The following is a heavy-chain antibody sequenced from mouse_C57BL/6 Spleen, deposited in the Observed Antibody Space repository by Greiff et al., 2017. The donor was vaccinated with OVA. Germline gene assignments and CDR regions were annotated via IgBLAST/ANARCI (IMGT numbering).Heavy chain of an antibody. J-gene: IGHJ4*01. D-gene: IGHD2-4*01. CDR2: IYPGSGST. V-gene: IGHV1-55*01. Sequence: QVQLQQPGAELVKPGASVKMSCKASGYTFTSYWITWVKQRPGQGLEWIGDIYPGSGSTNYNEKFKSKATRTVDTSSSTAYMQLSSLTSEDSAVYYCARNYDYFYYAMDYWGQGTSVTVSS. CDR3: ARNYDYFYYAMDY. CDR1: GYTFTSYW.